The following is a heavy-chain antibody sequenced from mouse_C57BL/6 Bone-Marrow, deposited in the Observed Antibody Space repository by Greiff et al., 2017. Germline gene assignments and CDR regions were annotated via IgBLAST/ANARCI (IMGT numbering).Heavy chain of an antibody. Sequence: VQLQQSGAELVKPGASVKLSCKASGYTFTSYWMHWVKQRPGQGLEWIGMIHPNSGSTNYNEKFKSKATLTVDKSSSTAYMQLSSLTSEDSAVYYCASNYGSRAWFAYWGQGTLVTVSA. V-gene: IGHV1-64*01. D-gene: IGHD1-1*01. CDR2: IHPNSGST. CDR1: GYTFTSYW. J-gene: IGHJ3*01. CDR3: ASNYGSRAWFAY.